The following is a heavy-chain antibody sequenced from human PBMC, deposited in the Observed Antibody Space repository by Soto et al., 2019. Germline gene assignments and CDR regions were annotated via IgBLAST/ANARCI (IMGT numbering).Heavy chain of an antibody. CDR1: GYTFTSYY. J-gene: IGHJ6*02. V-gene: IGHV1-46*01. CDR3: ARNLRGYCSSTSCSAGMDV. Sequence: ASVKVSCKASGYTFTSYYMHWVRQAPGQGLEWMGIINPSGGSTSYAQKFQGRVTMTRDTSTSTVYMELSSLRSEDTAVYYCARNLRGYCSSTSCSAGMDVWGQGTTVTVSS. D-gene: IGHD2-2*01. CDR2: INPSGGST.